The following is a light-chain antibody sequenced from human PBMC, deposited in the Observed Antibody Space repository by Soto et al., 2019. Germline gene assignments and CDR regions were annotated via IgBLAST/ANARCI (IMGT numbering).Light chain of an antibody. J-gene: IGKJ1*01. CDR2: KAS. V-gene: IGKV1-5*03. CDR3: QQYSSYSSGT. CDR1: QSIDNW. Sequence: DIQMTQSPSTLSASEGDRVTTTCRASQSIDNWLAWYQQKPGKAPKLLIYKASTLESGVPSRFSGSGSGTEFTLTISSLQPDDFATYYCQQYSSYSSGTFGQGTKVEIK.